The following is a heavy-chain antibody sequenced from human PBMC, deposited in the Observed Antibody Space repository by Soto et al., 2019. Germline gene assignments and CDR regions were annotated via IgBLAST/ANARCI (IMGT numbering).Heavy chain of an antibody. CDR1: GYTFTRYG. Sequence: QDQLVQSGGEVEKPGASVRVSCKASGYTFTRYGISWVRQAPGQGLEWMGWISADTGTRFYAQKFQGRVTMTTDMATTTAYMELGSLRSDDTAVYYCARITVDTSMWSWLDPWGQGTQVTVSS. D-gene: IGHD2-21*01. J-gene: IGHJ5*02. CDR2: ISADTGTR. CDR3: ARITVDTSMWSWLDP. V-gene: IGHV1-18*01.